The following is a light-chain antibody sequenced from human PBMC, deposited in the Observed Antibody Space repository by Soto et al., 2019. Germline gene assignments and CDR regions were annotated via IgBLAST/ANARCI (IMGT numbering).Light chain of an antibody. J-gene: IGKJ1*01. CDR1: QSVSSN. CDR3: QQYNNWPPWT. Sequence: EIMMTQSPAPLSVSPGERATLSCQVSQSVSSNLAWYQQKPGQAPRLLIFGAFTRATGIPARFSGSGSGTEFTLTISSLQSEDFAVYYCQQYNNWPPWTFGQGTKVDI. V-gene: IGKV3D-15*01. CDR2: GAF.